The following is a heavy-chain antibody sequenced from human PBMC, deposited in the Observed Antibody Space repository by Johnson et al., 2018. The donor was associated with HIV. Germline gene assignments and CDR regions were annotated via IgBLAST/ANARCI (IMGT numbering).Heavy chain of an antibody. J-gene: IGHJ3*02. D-gene: IGHD1-26*01. CDR3: ARDSVGARGAFDI. Sequence: QVQLVESGGGLVQPGGSLRLSCAASGFTFSSYGMHWVRQAPGKGLEWVAFIRYDGSNKYYADSVKGRFTISRDNSKNTLYLQMNSLRAEDTAVYYCARDSVGARGAFDIWGQGTMVTVSS. CDR1: GFTFSSYG. V-gene: IGHV3-30*02. CDR2: IRYDGSNK.